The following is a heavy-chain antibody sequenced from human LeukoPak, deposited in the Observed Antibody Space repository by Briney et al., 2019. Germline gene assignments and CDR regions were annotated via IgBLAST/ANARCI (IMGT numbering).Heavy chain of an antibody. CDR2: ISYSGRT. Sequence: SETLSLTCTVSGGSISSKSYHWGWIRQPPGKGLEWIGTISYSGRTYYNPPLQSRVTISVDTSKNQFSLRLSSVTAADTAVYYCARLGSTGHIGGTNFDYWGQGTLVTVSS. V-gene: IGHV4-39*01. CDR1: GGSISSKSYH. CDR3: ARLGSTGHIGGTNFDY. D-gene: IGHD1/OR15-1a*01. J-gene: IGHJ4*02.